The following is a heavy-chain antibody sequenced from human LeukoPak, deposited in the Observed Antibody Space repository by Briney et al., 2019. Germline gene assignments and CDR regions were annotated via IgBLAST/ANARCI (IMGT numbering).Heavy chain of an antibody. CDR3: ARVLIFSPDHYDILTGPLDY. CDR2: ISSSSSYI. CDR1: GFTFSSYS. V-gene: IGHV3-21*01. J-gene: IGHJ4*02. Sequence: NTGGSLRLSCAASGFTFSSYSMNWVRQAPGKGLEWVSSISSSSSYIYYADSVKGRFTISRDNAKNSLYLQMNSLRAEDTAVYYCARVLIFSPDHYDILTGPLDYWGQGTLVTVSS. D-gene: IGHD3-9*01.